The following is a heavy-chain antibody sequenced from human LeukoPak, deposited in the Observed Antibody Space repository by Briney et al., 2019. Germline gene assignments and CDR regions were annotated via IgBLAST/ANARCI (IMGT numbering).Heavy chain of an antibody. D-gene: IGHD2-21*02. CDR2: ISSSCSYI. CDR3: PRDPVGGDSEKYFDY. V-gene: IGHV3-21*01. J-gene: IGHJ4*02. CDR1: GFTFSTYS. Sequence: GGSLRLSCAASGFTFSTYSMNWVRQAPGKGLEWVSSISSSCSYISYADSVKGRFTISRDNPKNSLYLQMNSLRAADTALSYCPRDPVGGDSEKYFDYWGQGTLVTVSS.